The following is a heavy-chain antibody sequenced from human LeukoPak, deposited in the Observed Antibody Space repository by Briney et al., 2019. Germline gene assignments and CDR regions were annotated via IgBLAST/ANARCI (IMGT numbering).Heavy chain of an antibody. CDR1: WFHLSTCC. J-gene: IGHJ3*02. Sequence: PGGSLTLSYSACWFHLSTCCLLGVGQAPGKGLEWVSSISSSSSYIYYADSVKGRFTISRENAKNALYPQMNSLRFEDTALYSCYCSGGRDAGTDAFVMCGRGTMATVSS. CDR2: ISSSSSYI. V-gene: IGHV3-21*01. CDR3: YCSGGRDAGTDAFVM. D-gene: IGHD2-21*01.